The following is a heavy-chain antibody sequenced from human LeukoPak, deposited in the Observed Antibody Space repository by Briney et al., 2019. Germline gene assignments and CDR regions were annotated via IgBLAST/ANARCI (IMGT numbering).Heavy chain of an antibody. Sequence: SETLSLTCTVSGGSISYYYWSWIRQPPGKGLEWIGYIYYSGSTNYNPSLKSRVTISVDTSKNQFSLKLSSVTAADTAVYYCARDRHSARSYYYYYYMDVWGKGTTVTISS. CDR2: IYYSGST. D-gene: IGHD1-26*01. J-gene: IGHJ6*03. CDR3: ARDRHSARSYYYYYYMDV. CDR1: GGSISYYY. V-gene: IGHV4-59*01.